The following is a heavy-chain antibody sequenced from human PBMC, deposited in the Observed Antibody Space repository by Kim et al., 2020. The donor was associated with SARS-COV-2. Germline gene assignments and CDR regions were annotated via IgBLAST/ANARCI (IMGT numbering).Heavy chain of an antibody. Sequence: GGSLRLSCVGSGFSFSDYSMSWVRQAPGKGLEWISYIAPSGMTIYYADSVRGRYTISRDTGLNSLYLQMNSLRNEDTAVYFCARGSGYRSQNIYYYHYAMDVWGQGTPVTVSS. J-gene: IGHJ6*02. CDR1: GFSFSDYS. CDR2: IAPSGMTI. D-gene: IGHD6-19*01. V-gene: IGHV3-48*02. CDR3: ARGSGYRSQNIYYYHYAMDV.